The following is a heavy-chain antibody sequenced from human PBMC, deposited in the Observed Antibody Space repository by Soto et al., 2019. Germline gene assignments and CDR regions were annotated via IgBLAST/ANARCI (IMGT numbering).Heavy chain of an antibody. CDR2: INHSGSS. CDR1: GGSFSGYY. CDR3: ARRGSSSPFDY. V-gene: IGHV4-34*01. D-gene: IGHD6-6*01. Sequence: QVQLQQWGAGLLKPSETLSLTCAVYGGSFSGYYWSWIRQPPGKGLEWIGEINHSGSSNYNPSLKSRVIIAVDTSNNQFPLKLSSVTAADTAVYYCARRGSSSPFDYWGQGTLVTVSS. J-gene: IGHJ4*02.